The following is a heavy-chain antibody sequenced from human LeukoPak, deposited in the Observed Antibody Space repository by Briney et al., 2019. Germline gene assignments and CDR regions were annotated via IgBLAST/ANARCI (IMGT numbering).Heavy chain of an antibody. D-gene: IGHD2-15*01. CDR2: INGGGGTP. J-gene: IGHJ4*02. CDR1: GFTFSSYA. CDR3: AKSGLNRFDY. V-gene: IGHV3-23*01. Sequence: RPGGSLRLSCAASGFTFSSYAMSWVRQAPGKGLEWVSTINGGGGTPYYADSVKGRFTISRDNSKNTLFLQMNSLRVEDTAVYYCAKSGLNRFDYWGQGALVTVSS.